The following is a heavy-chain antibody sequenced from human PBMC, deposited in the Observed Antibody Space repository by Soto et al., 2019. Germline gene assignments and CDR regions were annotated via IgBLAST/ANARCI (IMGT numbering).Heavy chain of an antibody. Sequence: GGSLRLSCAASGFTFSSYGMHWVRQAPGKGLEWVAVIWYDGSNKYYAGSVKGRFTISRDNSKNTLYLQMNSLRAEDTAVYYCARGGPGIAVTEWDYWGQGTLVTVSS. J-gene: IGHJ4*02. CDR1: GFTFSSYG. CDR3: ARGGPGIAVTEWDY. D-gene: IGHD6-19*01. CDR2: IWYDGSNK. V-gene: IGHV3-33*01.